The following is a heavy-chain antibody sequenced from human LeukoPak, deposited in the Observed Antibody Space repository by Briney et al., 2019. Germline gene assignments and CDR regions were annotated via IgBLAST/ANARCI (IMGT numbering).Heavy chain of an antibody. D-gene: IGHD3-22*01. CDR3: ARDYDSSGYRPRHMDV. J-gene: IGHJ6*03. CDR2: INSDGSST. Sequence: PGGSLRLSCTASGFIFSHYGMNWVRQAPGKGLVWVSRINSDGSSTSYADSVKGRFTISRDNAKNTLYLQMNSLRAEDTAVYYCARDYDSSGYRPRHMDVWGKGTTVTVSS. V-gene: IGHV3-74*01. CDR1: GFIFSHYG.